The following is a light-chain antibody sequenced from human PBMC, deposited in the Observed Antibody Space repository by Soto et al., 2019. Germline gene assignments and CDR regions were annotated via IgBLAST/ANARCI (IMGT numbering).Light chain of an antibody. V-gene: IGKV3D-15*01. CDR3: QQYTNWPLLT. Sequence: EIVMTQSPATLSVSPGERATLSCRASQSVSNNLAWYQQKPGQAHRVLIYGASIRATGIPARFSGSGSGTEFTLTINSLQSEDFAVYYCQQYTNWPLLTFGGGTKVEIK. J-gene: IGKJ4*01. CDR1: QSVSNN. CDR2: GAS.